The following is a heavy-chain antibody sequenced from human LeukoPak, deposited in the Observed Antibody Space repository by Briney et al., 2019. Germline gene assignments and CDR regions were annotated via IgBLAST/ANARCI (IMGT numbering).Heavy chain of an antibody. Sequence: GGSLRLSFAASGFTFSSYEMNWVRQAPGKGLDWVSYISSSGSTIYYADSVKGRFTISRDNAKNSLYLQMNNLRAEDTAVYYCARAGYCTSISCYRALDYWGQGTLVTVSS. CDR1: GFTFSSYE. CDR2: ISSSGSTI. V-gene: IGHV3-48*03. D-gene: IGHD2-2*02. J-gene: IGHJ4*02. CDR3: ARAGYCTSISCYRALDY.